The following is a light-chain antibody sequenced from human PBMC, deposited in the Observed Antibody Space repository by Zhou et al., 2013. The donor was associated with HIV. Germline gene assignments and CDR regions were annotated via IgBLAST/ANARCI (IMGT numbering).Light chain of an antibody. J-gene: IGKJ5*01. CDR3: QQSYGSLLT. CDR2: GVS. CDR1: QSVRTL. V-gene: IGKV1-39*01. Sequence: DIQLTQSPSSLSASVGDRVTITCRASQSVRTLLNWYQQKPGKAPELLIYGVSSLRSGVPSRFSGSGSGTDFTLTISSLQAEDFATYYCQQSYGSLLTFGQGTRLDI.